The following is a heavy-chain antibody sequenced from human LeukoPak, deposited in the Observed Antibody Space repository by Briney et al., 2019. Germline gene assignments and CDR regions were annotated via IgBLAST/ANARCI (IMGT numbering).Heavy chain of an antibody. J-gene: IGHJ6*02. Sequence: SVKASCKASGGTFSSYAISWVRQAPGQGLEWMGRIIPILGIANYAQKFQGRVTITADKSTSTAYMELSSLRSEDTAVYYCASIGGPSGMDVWDQGTTVTVSS. CDR2: IIPILGIA. V-gene: IGHV1-69*04. CDR1: GGTFSSYA. CDR3: ASIGGPSGMDV. D-gene: IGHD3-10*01.